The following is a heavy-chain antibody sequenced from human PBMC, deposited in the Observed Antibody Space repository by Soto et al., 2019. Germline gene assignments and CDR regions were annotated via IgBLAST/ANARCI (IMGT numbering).Heavy chain of an antibody. D-gene: IGHD5-12*01. CDR2: ISYDGSNK. CDR1: GFTFSSYG. Sequence: GGSLRLSCAASGFTFSSYGMHWVRQAPGKGLEWVAVISYDGSNKYYADSVKGRFTISRDNSKNTLYLQMNSLRAEDTAVYYCAKDRAVVATIGAYGMDVWGQGTTVTVS. CDR3: AKDRAVVATIGAYGMDV. J-gene: IGHJ6*02. V-gene: IGHV3-30*18.